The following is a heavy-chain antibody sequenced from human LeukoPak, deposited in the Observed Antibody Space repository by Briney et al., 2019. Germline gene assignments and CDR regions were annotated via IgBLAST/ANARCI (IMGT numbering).Heavy chain of an antibody. CDR3: VRHRVHDFGGSDWYFDL. V-gene: IGHV4-59*08. CDR2: MFYGGTT. CDR1: GDSLSRSS. D-gene: IGHD4-23*01. Sequence: SETLSLTCTVYGDSLSRSSWSWIRQSPGGGLEWIGYMFYGGTTNHNPSLKGRVTMSMVTSKDQFSLSLSSVTAADTAVYFCVRHRVHDFGGSDWYFDLWGRGTLVTVSS. J-gene: IGHJ2*01.